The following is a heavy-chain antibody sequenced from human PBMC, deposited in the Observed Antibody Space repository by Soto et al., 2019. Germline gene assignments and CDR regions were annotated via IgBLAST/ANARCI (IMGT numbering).Heavy chain of an antibody. D-gene: IGHD3-22*01. V-gene: IGHV4-31*11. Sequence: TVWQTVAVSGSVIRGGGCYWSWNRQHPGKGLEWIGYIYYSGSTYYNPSLKSRVTISVDTSENQFSLKLSSVTAADTAVYYCARGDRGGYYLTTKTYGRDVCGQWTTVTVSS. CDR1: GSVIRGGGCY. CDR3: ARGDRGGYYLTTKTYGRDV. J-gene: IGHJ6*02. CDR2: IYYSGST.